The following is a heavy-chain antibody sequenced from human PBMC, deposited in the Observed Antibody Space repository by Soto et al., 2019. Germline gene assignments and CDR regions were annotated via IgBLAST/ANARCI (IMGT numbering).Heavy chain of an antibody. D-gene: IGHD2-15*01. CDR2: IKMDASEK. J-gene: IGHJ6*02. CDR1: GFTFGSYW. V-gene: IGHV3-7*04. Sequence: EVQLVESGGGLVQPGGSLRLSCAASGFTFGSYWMSWVRQAPGKGLEWLATIKMDASEKKYVDSVKGRFTMSRDNAKNSLYLQMDSLRAEDTAVYYCARGYCSAVGCYVHYYYGFDVWGQGTTVTVSS. CDR3: ARGYCSAVGCYVHYYYGFDV.